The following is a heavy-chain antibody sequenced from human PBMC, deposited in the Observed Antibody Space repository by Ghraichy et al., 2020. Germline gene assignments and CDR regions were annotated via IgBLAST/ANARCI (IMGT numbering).Heavy chain of an antibody. CDR3: ARRHVDTTMVTSFDY. CDR1: GGSISSSSYY. D-gene: IGHD5-18*01. V-gene: IGHV4-39*01. CDR2: IYYSGST. Sequence: SQTLSLTCTVSGGSISSSSYYWGWIRQPPGKGLEWIGSIYYSGSTYYNPSLKSRVTISVDTSKNQFSLRLSSVTAADTAVYYCARRHVDTTMVTSFDYWGQGTLVTVSS. J-gene: IGHJ4*02.